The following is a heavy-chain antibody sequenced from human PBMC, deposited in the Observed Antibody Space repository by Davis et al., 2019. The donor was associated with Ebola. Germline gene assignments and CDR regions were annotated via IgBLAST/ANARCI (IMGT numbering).Heavy chain of an antibody. D-gene: IGHD5-18*01. CDR2: IYGSGST. Sequence: GESLKISCAASGFTVSTNCMSWVRQAPRKGLEWVSVIYGSGSTYYADSVKGRFTSSRDGATNSVHLQMDSLRADDTAVYYCARDSAVVFFDYWSQGTLVTVSS. J-gene: IGHJ4*02. CDR3: ARDSAVVFFDY. CDR1: GFTVSTNC. V-gene: IGHV3-53*01.